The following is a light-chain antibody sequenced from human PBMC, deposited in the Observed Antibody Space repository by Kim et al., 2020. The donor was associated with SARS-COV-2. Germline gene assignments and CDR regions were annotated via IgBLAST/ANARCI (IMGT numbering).Light chain of an antibody. CDR2: AAS. CDR1: QGIRNY. J-gene: IGKJ1*01. Sequence: ASVGDRVTITCRASQGIRNYLAWYQQKPGKVPKLLIYAASTLQSGVPSRFSGSGSGTDFTLTISSLQPEDVATYYCQKYNSAPRTFGQGTKVDIK. V-gene: IGKV1-27*01. CDR3: QKYNSAPRT.